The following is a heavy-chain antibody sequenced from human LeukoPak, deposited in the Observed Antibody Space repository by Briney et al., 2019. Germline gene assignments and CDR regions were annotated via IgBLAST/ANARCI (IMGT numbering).Heavy chain of an antibody. Sequence: PSETLSLTCTVSGGSISSSSYYWGWIRQPPGKGLEWIGSIYYSGSTYYNPSLKSRVTISVDTSKNQFSLKLSSVTAADTAVYYCAGHCSSTSCYGLDYWGQGTLVTVSS. V-gene: IGHV4-39*01. CDR3: AGHCSSTSCYGLDY. CDR1: GGSISSSSYY. D-gene: IGHD2-2*01. J-gene: IGHJ4*02. CDR2: IYYSGST.